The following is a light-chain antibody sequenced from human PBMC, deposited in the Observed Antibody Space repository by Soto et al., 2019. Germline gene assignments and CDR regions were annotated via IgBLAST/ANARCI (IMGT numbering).Light chain of an antibody. V-gene: IGLV2-14*01. CDR3: SSYTTTSTLEV. CDR1: SNDIGDYNS. J-gene: IGLJ3*02. CDR2: EVS. Sequence: QSVLAQPASVSGSPGQSITISCTGTSNDIGDYNSVSWYQQHPGKAPKLMIYEVSNRPSGVSNRFSGSKSGNTASLSISGLQAADEVDYYCSSYTTTSTLEVFGGGTKVTV.